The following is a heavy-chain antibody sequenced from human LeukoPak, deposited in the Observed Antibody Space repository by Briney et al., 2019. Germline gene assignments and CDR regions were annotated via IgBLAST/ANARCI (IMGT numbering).Heavy chain of an antibody. Sequence: SETLSLTCTVSGGSINSYYWSWIRQPPGKGLEWIGYIHYSGTTNYNPPLKSRVNISVETSKNHFSLKLSSVTAADTAVYFCARSAGKIDYWGQGTLITVSS. V-gene: IGHV4-59*08. CDR3: ARSAGKIDY. D-gene: IGHD2-15*01. J-gene: IGHJ4*02. CDR2: IHYSGTT. CDR1: GGSINSYY.